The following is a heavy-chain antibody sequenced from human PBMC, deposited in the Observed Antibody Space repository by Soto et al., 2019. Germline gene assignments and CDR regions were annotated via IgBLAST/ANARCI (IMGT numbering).Heavy chain of an antibody. J-gene: IGHJ3*02. CDR3: ASLEWLVGAFDI. D-gene: IGHD3-3*01. V-gene: IGHV3-48*01. CDR1: GFTFSSYS. Sequence: GGSLRLSCAASGFTFSSYSMNWVRQAPGKGLEWVSYISSSSSTIYYADSVKGRFTISRDNAKNSLYLQMNSLRAEDTAVYYCASLEWLVGAFDIWGQGTMVTVSS. CDR2: ISSSSSTI.